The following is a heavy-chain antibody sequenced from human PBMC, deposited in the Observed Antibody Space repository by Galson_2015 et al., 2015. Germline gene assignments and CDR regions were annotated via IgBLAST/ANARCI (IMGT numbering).Heavy chain of an antibody. V-gene: IGHV6-1*01. Sequence: CAISGDSVSSNSAAWNWIRQSPSRGLEWLGRTYYRSKWYNDYAVSVKSRITINPDTSKNQFSLQLNSVTPEDTAVYYCAKDIVNYYYYGMDVWGQGTTVTVSS. J-gene: IGHJ6*02. CDR1: GDSVSSNSAA. CDR2: TYYRSKWYN. CDR3: AKDIVNYYYYGMDV. D-gene: IGHD3-16*02.